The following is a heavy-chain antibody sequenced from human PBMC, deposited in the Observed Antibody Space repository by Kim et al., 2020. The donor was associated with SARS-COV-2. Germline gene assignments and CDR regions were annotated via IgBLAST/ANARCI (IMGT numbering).Heavy chain of an antibody. Sequence: SETLSLTCTVSGGSISSSSYYWGWIRQPPGKGLEWIGSIYYSGSTYYNPSLKSRVTISVDTSKNQFSLKLSSVTAADTAVYYCARYYGSGSPKVDYWGQGTLVTVSS. V-gene: IGHV4-39*01. J-gene: IGHJ4*02. D-gene: IGHD3-10*01. CDR2: IYYSGST. CDR3: ARYYGSGSPKVDY. CDR1: GGSISSSSYY.